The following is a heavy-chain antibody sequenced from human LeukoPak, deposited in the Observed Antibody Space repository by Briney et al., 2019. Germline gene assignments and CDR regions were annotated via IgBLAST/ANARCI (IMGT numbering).Heavy chain of an antibody. D-gene: IGHD6-19*01. CDR3: ARDLQTPGIAVAGWDDAFDI. V-gene: IGHV3-7*01. CDR2: IKQDGSEK. J-gene: IGHJ3*02. Sequence: GGSLRLSCAASGFTFSSYWMSWVRQAPGKGLEWVANIKQDGSEKYYVDSVKGRFTISRDNAKNSLYLQMNSLRAEDTAVYYCARDLQTPGIAVAGWDDAFDIWGQGTMVTVSS. CDR1: GFTFSSYW.